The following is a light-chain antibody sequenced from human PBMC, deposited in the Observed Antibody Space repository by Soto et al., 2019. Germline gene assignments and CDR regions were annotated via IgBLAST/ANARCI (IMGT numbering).Light chain of an antibody. CDR2: SAS. J-gene: IGKJ2*01. CDR3: QQSLSAPRT. V-gene: IGKV1-39*01. CDR1: ETIIDY. Sequence: DIQMSQSPSSLSASVGDSVTITCRASETIIDYFNWYQQQPGEAPKLLIFSASSLHSGVPSRFRGSGSGTHFTLNISSLQPEDFATYFCQQSLSAPRTFGQGNKLQAK.